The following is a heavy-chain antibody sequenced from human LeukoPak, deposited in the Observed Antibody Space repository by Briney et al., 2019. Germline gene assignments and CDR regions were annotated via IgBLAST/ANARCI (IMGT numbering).Heavy chain of an antibody. CDR3: ASVYDSSGYYPF. J-gene: IGHJ4*02. Sequence: SETLSLTCAVYGGSFNASYWSWIRQPPNKGLEWIGEINHSGSTNYNPSLKSRVTISVDTSKNQFSLKLSSVTAADTAVYYCASVYDSSGYYPFWGQGTLVTVSS. V-gene: IGHV4-34*01. D-gene: IGHD3-22*01. CDR2: INHSGST. CDR1: GGSFNASY.